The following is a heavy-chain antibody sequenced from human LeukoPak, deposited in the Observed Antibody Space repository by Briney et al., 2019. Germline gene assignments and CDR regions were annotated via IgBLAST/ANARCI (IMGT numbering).Heavy chain of an antibody. D-gene: IGHD5-18*01. CDR3: AAGRPYSLLDY. CDR1: GFTFSDYY. CDR2: FDVIDSET. J-gene: IGHJ4*02. Sequence: GGSLRLSCAASGFTFSDYYMSWIRQAPGKGLEWMGGFDVIDSETFYAQKFQGRVTMTEDSSRDTAYMELRSLTSDYTALYYCAAGRPYSLLDYWGQGTLVTVSS. V-gene: IGHV1-24*01.